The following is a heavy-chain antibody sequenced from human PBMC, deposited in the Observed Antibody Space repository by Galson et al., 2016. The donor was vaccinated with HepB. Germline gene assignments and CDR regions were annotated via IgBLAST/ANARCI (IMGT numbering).Heavy chain of an antibody. V-gene: IGHV5-51*01. CDR2: VYPEDSDT. Sequence: QSGAEVKEAGESLKISCKASGYNFPTYWIGWVRQMPGKGLEWMGIVYPEDSDTRYSPSFQGQVSISADKSFTTAYLHWNSPKASDTAIYYCARRGYSTPSGYYALDAWGQGTTVIVSS. CDR1: GYNFPTYW. CDR3: ARRGYSTPSGYYALDA. D-gene: IGHD2-2*01. J-gene: IGHJ6*02.